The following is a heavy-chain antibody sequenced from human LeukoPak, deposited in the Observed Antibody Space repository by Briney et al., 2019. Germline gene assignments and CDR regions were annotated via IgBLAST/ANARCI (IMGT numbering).Heavy chain of an antibody. CDR2: INHSGST. CDR3: ASYYYDSSGSFDY. V-gene: IGHV4-34*01. J-gene: IGHJ4*02. Sequence: SETLSLTCAVYVGSFSGYYWSWIRQPPGKGLEWIGEINHSGSTYYNPSLKGRVTISVDTSKNQFSLKLSSVTAADTAVYYCASYYYDSSGSFDYWGQGTLVTVSS. CDR1: VGSFSGYY. D-gene: IGHD3-22*01.